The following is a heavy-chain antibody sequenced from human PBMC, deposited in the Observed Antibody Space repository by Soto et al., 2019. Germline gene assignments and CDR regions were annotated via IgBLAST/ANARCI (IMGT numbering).Heavy chain of an antibody. Sequence: SETLSLTCTVSGGSISSSSYYWGWIRHPPGKGLEWIGSIYYSGSTYYNPSLKSRVTISVDTSKNQFSLKLSSVTAADTAVYYCARFGRREVAATSFDYWGQGTLVTVSS. J-gene: IGHJ4*02. D-gene: IGHD2-15*01. CDR1: GGSISSSSYY. CDR3: ARFGRREVAATSFDY. V-gene: IGHV4-39*01. CDR2: IYYSGST.